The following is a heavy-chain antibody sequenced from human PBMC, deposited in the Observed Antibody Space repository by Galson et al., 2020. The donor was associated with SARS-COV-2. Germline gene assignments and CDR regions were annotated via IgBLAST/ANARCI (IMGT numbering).Heavy chain of an antibody. CDR1: GGSISSGDYY. J-gene: IGHJ5*02. CDR2: IYHSGST. Sequence: SETLSLTCTVSGGSISSGDYYWTWIRQPPGKGLEWIAYIYHSGSTYYNPSLKSRVIITIDRSKNQFSLKFNSVTAADTAVYYCARRSCRGNCYSGGWFEPWGQGTLVTVSS. V-gene: IGHV4-30-4*01. CDR3: ARRSCRGNCYSGGWFEP. D-gene: IGHD2-15*01.